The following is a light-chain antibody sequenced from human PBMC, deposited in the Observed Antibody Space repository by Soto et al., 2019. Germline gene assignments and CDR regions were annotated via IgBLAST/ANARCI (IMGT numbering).Light chain of an antibody. CDR2: GHN. CDR1: ASNIGAGYE. V-gene: IGLV1-40*01. J-gene: IGLJ1*01. Sequence: QSVLTQPPSVSGAPGQRVTISCTGSASNIGAGYEVHWYQQVPGTAPKLLVSGHNNRPSGVPDRFSGSKSGNTASLTVSGLQAEDEADYYCSSYAGSTYLAVFGTGTKLTVL. CDR3: SSYAGSTYLAV.